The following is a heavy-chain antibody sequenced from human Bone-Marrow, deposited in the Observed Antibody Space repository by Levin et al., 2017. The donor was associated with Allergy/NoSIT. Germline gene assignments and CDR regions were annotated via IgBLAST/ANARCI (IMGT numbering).Heavy chain of an antibody. CDR1: GYTFTGYY. V-gene: IGHV1-2*02. CDR3: ARSVATHYYFYYYMDV. D-gene: IGHD5-12*01. CDR2: INPNSGDS. Sequence: GESLKISCRASGYTFTGYYMHWVRQAPGQGLEWMGWINPNSGDSNCPQKFQGKVTMTRDTSISTAYMELTRLRSDDTAVYYCARSVATHYYFYYYMDVWGNGAAVTVSS. J-gene: IGHJ6*03.